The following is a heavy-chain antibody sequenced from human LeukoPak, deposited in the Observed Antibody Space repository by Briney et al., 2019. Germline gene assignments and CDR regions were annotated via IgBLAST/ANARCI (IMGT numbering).Heavy chain of an antibody. CDR1: GFIFGNYA. D-gene: IGHD5-12*01. Sequence: PGGSLRLSCAGSGFIFGNYAMDWVRQAPGKGLEWVSYIGGRVSDKYYADPVKGRFAISRDNAKNSLYLQMNSLRAEDTAVYYCARDVGNSGLFDYWGQGILVIVSS. CDR3: ARDVGNSGLFDY. J-gene: IGHJ4*02. CDR2: IGGRVSDK. V-gene: IGHV3-21*05.